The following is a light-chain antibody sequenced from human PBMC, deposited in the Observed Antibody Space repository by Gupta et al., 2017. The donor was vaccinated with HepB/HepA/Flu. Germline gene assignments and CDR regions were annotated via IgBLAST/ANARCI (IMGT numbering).Light chain of an antibody. Sequence: SYQLTQTPSVCVSPGQTASITCSGDKLGDKYACWYQQKPGQYPVLVIYQDTKRASGIPERFSGSNSGNTATLTISGTQAMDEADYYCQAWDSTTVVFGGGTKLTVL. V-gene: IGLV3-1*01. CDR1: KLGDKY. CDR3: QAWDSTTVV. J-gene: IGLJ3*02. CDR2: QDT.